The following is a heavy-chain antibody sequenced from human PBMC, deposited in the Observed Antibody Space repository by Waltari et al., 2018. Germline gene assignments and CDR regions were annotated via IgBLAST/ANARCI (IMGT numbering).Heavy chain of an antibody. CDR2: ISYDGSNK. D-gene: IGHD3-22*01. V-gene: IGHV3-30*01. CDR1: GFTFSSYA. Sequence: QVQLVESGGGVVQPGRSLRLSCAASGFTFSSYAMHWVRQAPGKGLGWVAVISYDGSNKYYADSVKGRFTISRDNSKNTLYLQMNSLRAEDTAVYYCAREEGKYYDIPYISGGYFQHWGQGTLVTVSS. J-gene: IGHJ1*01. CDR3: AREEGKYYDIPYISGGYFQH.